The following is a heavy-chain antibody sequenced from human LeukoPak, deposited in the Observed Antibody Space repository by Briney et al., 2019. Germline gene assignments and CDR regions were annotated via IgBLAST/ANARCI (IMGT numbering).Heavy chain of an antibody. CDR2: ISSSSSYI. CDR3: ARAITMKVVSSDAFDI. Sequence: GGSLRLSCAASGFTFGSYSMDWVRQAPGKGLEWVSSISSSSSYIYYADSVKGRFTISRDNAKNSLYLRMNSLRAEDTAVYSCARAITMKVVSSDAFDIWGQGTMVTVSS. J-gene: IGHJ3*02. CDR1: GFTFGSYS. D-gene: IGHD3-22*01. V-gene: IGHV3-21*01.